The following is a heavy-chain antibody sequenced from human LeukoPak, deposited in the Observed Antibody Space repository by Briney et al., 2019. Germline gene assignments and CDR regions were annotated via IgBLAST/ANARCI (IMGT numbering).Heavy chain of an antibody. D-gene: IGHD3-10*01. J-gene: IGHJ4*02. Sequence: GGSLRLSCAASGFTFSSYGMHWVRQAPGKGLEWVAVISYDGSNKYYADSVKGRFTISRDNSKNTLYLQINSLRAEDTAVYYCANDRSMGLDYWGQGTLVSVSS. V-gene: IGHV3-30*18. CDR3: ANDRSMGLDY. CDR1: GFTFSSYG. CDR2: ISYDGSNK.